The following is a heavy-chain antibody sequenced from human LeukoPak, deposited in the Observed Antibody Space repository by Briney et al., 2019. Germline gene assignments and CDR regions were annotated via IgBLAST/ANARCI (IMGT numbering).Heavy chain of an antibody. CDR3: AKDDYGDSDGYYFDY. CDR1: GFTFDDYT. D-gene: IGHD4-17*01. CDR2: ISWDGGST. V-gene: IGHV3-43*01. Sequence: GGSLRLSCAASGFTFDDYTMHWVRQAPGKGLEWVSLISWDGGSTYYADSVKGRFTISRDNSKNSLYLQMNSLRTEDTALYYCAKDDYGDSDGYYFDYWGQGTLVTVSS. J-gene: IGHJ4*02.